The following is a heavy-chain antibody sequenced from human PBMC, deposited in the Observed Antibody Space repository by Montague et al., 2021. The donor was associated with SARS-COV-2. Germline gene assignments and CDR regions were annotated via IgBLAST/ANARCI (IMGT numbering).Heavy chain of an antibody. Sequence: TLSLTCTVSGGSISSGSYYWSWLRQPAGKGLEWIGRLYTSGTTDYSFSLKSRVTISVDTSKNQFSLKLTSVTAADTAVYYCARAHSGSWAHLDNWGRGSLVTVSS. J-gene: IGHJ4*02. CDR2: LYTSGTT. V-gene: IGHV4-61*02. CDR1: GGSISSGSYY. CDR3: ARAHSGSWAHLDN. D-gene: IGHD5-12*01.